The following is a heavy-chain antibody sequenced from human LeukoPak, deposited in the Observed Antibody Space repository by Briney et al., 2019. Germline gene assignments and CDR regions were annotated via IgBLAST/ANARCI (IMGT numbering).Heavy chain of an antibody. CDR3: ARGRYMDV. J-gene: IGHJ6*03. CDR2: MNPKSGDT. CDR1: GYILFDYE. V-gene: IGHV1-8*02. Sequence: ASVKVSRKTSGYILFDYEICWGRHSPGQGLEWMRWMNPKSGDTGYEQKHQSMITITSDSTISTVYVEMSSLRSEDAALYYCARGRYMDVWGKGTMVTVSS.